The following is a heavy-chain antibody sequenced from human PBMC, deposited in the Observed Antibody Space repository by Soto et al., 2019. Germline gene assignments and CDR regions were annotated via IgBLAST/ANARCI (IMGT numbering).Heavy chain of an antibody. CDR3: ARDRRDGYNFDY. J-gene: IGHJ4*02. V-gene: IGHV3-21*05. CDR1: GFTFSSYS. CDR2: ISSSSSYI. Sequence: PGGSLRLSCAASGFTFSSYSMNWVRQAPGKGLEWVSYISSSSSYIYYADSVKGRFTISRDNAKNSLYLQMNSLRAEDTAVYYCARDRRDGYNFDYWGQGTLVTVSS. D-gene: IGHD5-12*01.